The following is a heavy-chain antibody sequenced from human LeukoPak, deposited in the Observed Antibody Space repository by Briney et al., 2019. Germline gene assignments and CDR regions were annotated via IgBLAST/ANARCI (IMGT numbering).Heavy chain of an antibody. J-gene: IGHJ4*02. CDR1: GGTFSSYA. CDR3: ARDIGFLEWLLN. CDR2: IIPIFGTA. D-gene: IGHD3-3*02. Sequence: SVKISCKASGGTFSSYAISWVRQAPGQGLEWMGRIIPIFGTANYAQKFQGRVTITTDESTSTAYMELSSLRSEDTAVYYCARDIGFLEWLLNWGQGTLVTVSS. V-gene: IGHV1-69*05.